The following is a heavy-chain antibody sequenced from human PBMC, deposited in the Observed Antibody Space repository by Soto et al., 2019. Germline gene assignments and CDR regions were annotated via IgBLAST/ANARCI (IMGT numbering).Heavy chain of an antibody. J-gene: IGHJ6*02. CDR3: AKGIEYTYGMDV. CDR2: IRQNSGGK. CDR1: GFTFSGYW. D-gene: IGHD6-6*01. V-gene: IGHV3-7*03. Sequence: PGGSLRLSCEASGFTFSGYWMNWVRQAPGKGLEWVANIRQNSGGKGYVDSVKGRFTISRDNAKNSLYLQMNSLRPEDTALYYCAKGIEYTYGMDVWGQGTTVTVSS.